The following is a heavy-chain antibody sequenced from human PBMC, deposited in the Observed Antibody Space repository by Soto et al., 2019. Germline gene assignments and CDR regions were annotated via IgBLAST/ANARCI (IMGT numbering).Heavy chain of an antibody. CDR2: IIPLFHRA. Sequence: GASVKVSCKASGGTYSNYAFSWVRQAPGQGLEWMGDIIPLFHRANYAQKFQGRVTISRDDSKNTLYLQMDSLRVEDTAVYYCAKDPPWTVGPLAMDVWGQGTTVTVSS. D-gene: IGHD1-26*01. CDR1: GGTYSNYA. V-gene: IGHV1-69*05. J-gene: IGHJ6*02. CDR3: AKDPPWTVGPLAMDV.